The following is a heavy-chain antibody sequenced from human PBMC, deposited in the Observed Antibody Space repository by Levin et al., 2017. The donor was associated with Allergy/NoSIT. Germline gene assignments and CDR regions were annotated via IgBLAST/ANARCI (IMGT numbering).Heavy chain of an antibody. J-gene: IGHJ5*02. Sequence: SCTVSGGSISNSYWSWIRQPAGKGLEGIALISSSGTTNYNPSLMSRVTMSVDTSKNQFSLKLSSVTAADTAVYFCARDMTDSPYNWFDPWGQGTLVTVSS. V-gene: IGHV4-4*07. CDR2: ISSSGTT. CDR3: ARDMTDSPYNWFDP. D-gene: IGHD2-21*02. CDR1: GGSISNSY.